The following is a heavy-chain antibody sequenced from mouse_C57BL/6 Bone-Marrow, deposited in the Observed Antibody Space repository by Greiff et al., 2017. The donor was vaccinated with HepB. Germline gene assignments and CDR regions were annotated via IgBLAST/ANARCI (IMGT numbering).Heavy chain of an antibody. J-gene: IGHJ3*01. CDR2: INPSSGYT. Sequence: VQLQQSGAELARPGASVKMSCKASGYTFTSYTMHWVKQRPGQGLEWIGYINPSSGYTKYNQKFKDKATLTADKSSSTAYMQLSSLTSEDSAVYYCVYYSWFADWGQGTLVTVSA. CDR1: GYTFTSYT. D-gene: IGHD1-1*01. V-gene: IGHV1-4*01. CDR3: VYYSWFAD.